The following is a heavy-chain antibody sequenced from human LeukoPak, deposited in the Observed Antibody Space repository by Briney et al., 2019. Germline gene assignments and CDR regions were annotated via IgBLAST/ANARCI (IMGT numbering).Heavy chain of an antibody. CDR3: AKDDLGDIVVVPAANFEDY. D-gene: IGHD2-2*01. CDR1: GFTFSSYG. J-gene: IGHJ4*02. V-gene: IGHV3-30*02. Sequence: QSGGSLRLSCAASGFTFSSYGMHWVRQAPGKGLEWVAFIRYDGSNKYYADSVKGRFTISRDNSTNTLYLQMNSRRAEDTAVYYCAKDDLGDIVVVPAANFEDYWGQGTLVTVSS. CDR2: IRYDGSNK.